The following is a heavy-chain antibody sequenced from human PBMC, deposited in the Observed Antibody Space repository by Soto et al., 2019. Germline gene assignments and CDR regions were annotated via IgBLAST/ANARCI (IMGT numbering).Heavy chain of an antibody. V-gene: IGHV3-23*01. CDR1: GFTFSSYA. CDR3: AKVRGYSGYDPLDY. J-gene: IGHJ4*02. Sequence: GGSLRLSCAASGFTFSSYAMSWVRQAPGKGLEWVSAISGSGGTTYYADSVKGRFTISRDNSKNTLYLQMNSLRAEDTAVYYCAKVRGYSGYDPLDYWGQGTLVTVSS. D-gene: IGHD5-12*01. CDR2: ISGSGGTT.